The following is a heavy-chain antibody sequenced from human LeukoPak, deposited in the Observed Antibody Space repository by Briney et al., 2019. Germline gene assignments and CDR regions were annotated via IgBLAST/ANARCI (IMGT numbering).Heavy chain of an antibody. CDR2: IIPIFGTA. V-gene: IGHV1-69*13. D-gene: IGHD5-12*01. J-gene: IGHJ5*02. CDR1: GGTFSSYA. CDR3: ALPLRPSHSGYGA. Sequence: SVKVSCKASGGTFSSYAISWVRQAPGQGLEWMGGIIPIFGTANCAQKFQGRVTITADESTSTAYMELSSLRSEDTAVYYCALPLRPSHSGYGAWGQGTLVTVSS.